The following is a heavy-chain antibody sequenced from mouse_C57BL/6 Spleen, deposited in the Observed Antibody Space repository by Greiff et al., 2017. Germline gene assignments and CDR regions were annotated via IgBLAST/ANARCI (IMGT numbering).Heavy chain of an antibody. CDR2: LRNKANGYTT. D-gene: IGHD1-1*01. CDR1: CFAFTDYY. V-gene: IGHV7-3*01. J-gene: IGHJ4*01. CDR3: ERSLDYYCPCYPMEY. Sequence: EVQVVPSGGCLVQPGGSLRLSCAASCFAFTDYYMSWVPQPPGKALEWLGFLRNKANGYTTEYSASVQGRFPISRDNTQSMLSLQMNAPRAEHSASYYCERSLDYYCPCYPMEYCGQGTSVTVSS.